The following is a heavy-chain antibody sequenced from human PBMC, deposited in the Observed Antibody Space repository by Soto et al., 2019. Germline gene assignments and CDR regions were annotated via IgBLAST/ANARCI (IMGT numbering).Heavy chain of an antibody. D-gene: IGHD3-10*01. Sequence: QVQLQQWGAGLLKPSETLSLTCAVYGGSFSGYYLSWIRQPPGKGLEWIGEINHSGSTNYNPSLKDRVTISVEKSKNQFSLKLSSVPAADTAVYYCANSYYYGSGSYHPDYWGQGTLVTVS. V-gene: IGHV4-34*01. CDR2: INHSGST. J-gene: IGHJ4*02. CDR3: ANSYYYGSGSYHPDY. CDR1: GGSFSGYY.